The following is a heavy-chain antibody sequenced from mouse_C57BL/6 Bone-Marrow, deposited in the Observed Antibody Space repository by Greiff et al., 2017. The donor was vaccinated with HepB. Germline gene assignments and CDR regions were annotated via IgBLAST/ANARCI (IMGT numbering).Heavy chain of an antibody. V-gene: IGHV5-12*01. J-gene: IGHJ2*01. Sequence: EVKLMESGGGLVQPGGSLKLSCAASGFTFSDYYMYWVRQTPEKRLEWVAYISNGGGSTYYPDTVKGRFTISRDNAKNTLYLQMSRLKSEDTAMYYCARHRGDYFDYWGQGTTLTVSS. CDR2: ISNGGGST. CDR3: ARHRGDYFDY. D-gene: IGHD3-1*01. CDR1: GFTFSDYY.